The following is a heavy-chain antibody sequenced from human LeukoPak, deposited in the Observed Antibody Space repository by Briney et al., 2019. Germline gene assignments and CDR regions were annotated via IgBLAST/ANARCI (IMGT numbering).Heavy chain of an antibody. CDR1: GYSSPSYW. D-gene: IGHD6-13*01. J-gene: IGHJ6*02. V-gene: IGHV5-51*04. CDR2: IYPGESDT. Sequence: GVSLKISCKGSGYSSPSYWIGWVRQVPGKGLEWRGIIYPGESDTRYSPSFQGQVSISADKPISTAYLQWSSLRAEDTAVYYCARVSEHSSSWYYYYYGMDVWGQGTTVTVSS. CDR3: ARVSEHSSSWYYYYYGMDV.